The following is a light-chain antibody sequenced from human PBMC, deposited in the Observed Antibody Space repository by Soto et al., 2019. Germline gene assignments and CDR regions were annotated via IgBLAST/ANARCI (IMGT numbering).Light chain of an antibody. J-gene: IGKJ4*01. Sequence: DVRMTQSPSSVSASVGDTITITCRASRTINTYLNWFQKKPGEPPRLLIYGASTLHDGVPSRFSGSGSGADFTLTISGLQPEDFASYHCQQTYSDISFGGGTKVDIK. V-gene: IGKV1-39*01. CDR1: RTINTY. CDR2: GAS. CDR3: QQTYSDIS.